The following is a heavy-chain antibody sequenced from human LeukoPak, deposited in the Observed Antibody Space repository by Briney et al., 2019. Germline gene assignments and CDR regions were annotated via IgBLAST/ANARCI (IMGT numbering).Heavy chain of an antibody. CDR2: IYSSGST. V-gene: IGHV4-4*07. D-gene: IGHD5-18*01. CDR3: ARDLGGYTYGYSFDY. J-gene: IGHJ4*02. CDR1: GGSISSYY. Sequence: SETLSLACTVSGGSISSYYWSWIRQPAGKGLEWIGRIYSSGSTNYNPSLKSRVTMSVDTSKNQFSLKLTSVTAADTAVYYCARDLGGYTYGYSFDYWGQGTLVTVSS.